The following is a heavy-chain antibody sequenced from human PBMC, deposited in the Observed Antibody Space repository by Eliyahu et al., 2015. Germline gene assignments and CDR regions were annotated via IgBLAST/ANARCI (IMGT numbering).Heavy chain of an antibody. CDR2: IIPVFGTP. CDR3: ALEGGSSGPRWFDP. CDR1: TFSTYT. J-gene: IGHJ5*02. D-gene: IGHD6-19*01. V-gene: IGHV1-69*01. Sequence: TFSTYTISWVRQAPGQGLEWMGGIIPVFGTPNYAQRFQGRVTITADESTSTAYMELSSLRFEDTAVYYCALEGGSSGPRWFDPWGQGTLVIVSS.